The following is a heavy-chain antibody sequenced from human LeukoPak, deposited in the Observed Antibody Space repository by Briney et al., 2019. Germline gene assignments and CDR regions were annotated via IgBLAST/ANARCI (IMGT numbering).Heavy chain of an antibody. CDR2: ISVNNGDT. CDR3: AREGYTSGFPFDI. V-gene: IGHV1-18*01. D-gene: IGHD6-19*01. J-gene: IGHJ3*02. CDR1: GYSFINSG. Sequence: ASVKVSCKASGYSFINSGISWVRQAPGQGLGWLGWISVNNGDTNFAQKLQGRVTMTTDTSTSTAYMELRSLRSDDTAVYYCAREGYTSGFPFDIWGQGTMVTVSS.